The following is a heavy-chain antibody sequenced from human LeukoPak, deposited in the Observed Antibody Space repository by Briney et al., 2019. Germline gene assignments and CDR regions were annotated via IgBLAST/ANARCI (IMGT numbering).Heavy chain of an antibody. V-gene: IGHV4-59*01. J-gene: IGHJ3*02. CDR1: GESISGFY. Sequence: SETLSLTCTVSGESISGFYWTWIRQPPGKGLEWIGYIYYSGSTNYNPSLKSRVTISVDTSKNQFSLKLSSVTAADTAVYYCARQKPGDAFDIWGQGTMVTVSS. CDR2: IYYSGST. CDR3: ARQKPGDAFDI.